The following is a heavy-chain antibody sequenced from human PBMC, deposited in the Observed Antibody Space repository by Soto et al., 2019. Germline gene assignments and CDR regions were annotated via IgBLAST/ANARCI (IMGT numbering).Heavy chain of an antibody. CDR2: IYPGDSDT. J-gene: IGHJ4*01. CDR1: GYSFTTYW. D-gene: IGHD3-10*01. Sequence: GESLKISCEGSGYSFTTYWIAWVRQMGGKGLEWVGIIYPGDSDTRYSPSFEGHVTISVDKSISTAFLQWNSLKASDNAIYYCARHSTSAPKDYWGQGTLVTVSS. V-gene: IGHV5-51*01. CDR3: ARHSTSAPKDY.